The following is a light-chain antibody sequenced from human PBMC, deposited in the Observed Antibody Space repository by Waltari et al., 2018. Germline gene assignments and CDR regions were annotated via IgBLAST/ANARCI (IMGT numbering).Light chain of an antibody. CDR3: QVSDSTADLVV. CDR2: YDN. Sequence: SYVLTQPPSVSVAPGETSRINCWGDHIGGYCLQWYQQKPGQPPVLVLFYDNNRPSGIPEGSSGSNFGNTATLTISRVEAGDEADYYCQVSDSTADLVVFGGGTKLTVL. V-gene: IGLV3-21*04. CDR1: HIGGYC. J-gene: IGLJ2*01.